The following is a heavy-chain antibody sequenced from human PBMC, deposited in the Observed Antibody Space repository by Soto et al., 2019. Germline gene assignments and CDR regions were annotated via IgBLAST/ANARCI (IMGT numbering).Heavy chain of an antibody. CDR1: GGSISSYY. CDR2: IYYSGST. D-gene: IGHD3-22*01. V-gene: IGHV4-59*08. CDR3: ARLGDYYDSSGYVH. J-gene: IGHJ3*01. Sequence: SETLSLTCTVSGGSISSYYWSWIRQPPGKGLEWIGYIYYSGSTNYNPSLKSRVTISVDTSKNQFSLKLDSVTAADTAVYYCARLGDYYDSSGYVHWGQGTMVTVSS.